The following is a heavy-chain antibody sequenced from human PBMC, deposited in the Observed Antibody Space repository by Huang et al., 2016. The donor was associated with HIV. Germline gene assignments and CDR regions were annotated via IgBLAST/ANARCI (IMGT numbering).Heavy chain of an antibody. CDR3: ATLPPVNYGRSGGRVRDY. J-gene: IGHJ4*02. D-gene: IGHD2-15*01. V-gene: IGHV1-8*01. CDR2: MTPTSGNT. CDR1: GYTFSNYD. Sequence: QVQLVQSGAEVKKPGASVKVSCKASGYTFSNYDINWVRQAPGQGLEWMGWMTPTSGNTGYARKFQGRVTMTRSTSISTAYMELSRLRFEDTAVYYCATLPPVNYGRSGGRVRDYWGQGSLVTVSS.